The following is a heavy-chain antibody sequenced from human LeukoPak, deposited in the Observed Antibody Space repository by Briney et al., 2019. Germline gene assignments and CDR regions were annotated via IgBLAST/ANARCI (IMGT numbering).Heavy chain of an antibody. CDR1: GYTFTSYA. D-gene: IGHD3-22*01. J-gene: IGHJ4*02. V-gene: IGHV1-69*06. CDR2: IIPMFGAA. CDR3: ARDVLDYYDRSDYVT. Sequence: ASVKVSCKASGYTFTSYAISWVRQAPGQGLEWMGGIIPMFGAANYAQKFQGRVTIIADKSTSTAYMELSSLKSEDTAVYYCARDVLDYYDRSDYVTWGQGTLVTVSS.